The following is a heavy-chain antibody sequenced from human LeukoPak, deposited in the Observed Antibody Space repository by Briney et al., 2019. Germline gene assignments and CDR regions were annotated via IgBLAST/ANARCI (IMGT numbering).Heavy chain of an antibody. CDR1: GGSFSGCY. Sequence: SETLSLTCAVYGGSFSGCYWSWIRQPPGKGLEWIGEINHSGSTNYNPSLKSRVTISVDTSKNQFSLKLSSVTAADTAVYYCARGRPRSIAARPLRWFDPWGQGTLITVSS. J-gene: IGHJ5*02. CDR2: INHSGST. CDR3: ARGRPRSIAARPLRWFDP. D-gene: IGHD6-6*01. V-gene: IGHV4-34*01.